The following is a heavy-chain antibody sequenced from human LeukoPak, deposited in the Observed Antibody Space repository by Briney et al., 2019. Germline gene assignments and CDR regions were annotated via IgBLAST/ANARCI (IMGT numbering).Heavy chain of an antibody. Sequence: SETLSLTCAVSGDSISRSNWWSWVRQPPGKGLEWIGEIYHSGSTNYNPSLKSRVTISVDKSKNQFSLRLYSVTAADTAVYYCARDLGVGVHYAFDIWGQGTMVTVSS. CDR1: GDSISRSNW. D-gene: IGHD3-3*01. CDR2: IYHSGST. J-gene: IGHJ3*02. V-gene: IGHV4-4*02. CDR3: ARDLGVGVHYAFDI.